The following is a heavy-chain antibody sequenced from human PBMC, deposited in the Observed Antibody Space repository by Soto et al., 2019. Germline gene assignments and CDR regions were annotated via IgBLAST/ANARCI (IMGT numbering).Heavy chain of an antibody. J-gene: IGHJ5*02. CDR3: ASVLGYCSSTSCSAFDP. D-gene: IGHD2-2*01. Sequence: PSETLSLTCIVSGGSVISGRYYWSWIRQPPGKGLEWIGYMYYSGSTNYNPSLKSRVTMSIETSKNLFSLRLTSVTAADTAVYYCASVLGYCSSTSCSAFDPWGQGTLVTVSS. CDR2: MYYSGST. V-gene: IGHV4-61*01. CDR1: GGSVISGRYY.